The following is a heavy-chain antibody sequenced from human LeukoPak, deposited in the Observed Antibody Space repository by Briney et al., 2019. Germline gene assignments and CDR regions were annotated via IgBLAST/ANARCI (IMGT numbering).Heavy chain of an antibody. CDR2: IYPGDSDT. CDR1: GYSFTSYW. Sequence: GESLKISCKGSGYSFTSYWIGWVRQMPGKGLEWMGIIYPGDSDTRYSPSFQGQVTISADKSISTAYLQWSSLKASDTAMYYCAITNPTLGYCSSTSCPSDYWGQGTLVTVSS. J-gene: IGHJ4*02. CDR3: AITNPTLGYCSSTSCPSDY. V-gene: IGHV5-51*01. D-gene: IGHD2-2*01.